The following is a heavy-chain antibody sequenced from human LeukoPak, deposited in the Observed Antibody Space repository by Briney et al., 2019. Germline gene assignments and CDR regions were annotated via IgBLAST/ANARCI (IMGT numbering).Heavy chain of an antibody. D-gene: IGHD3-22*01. J-gene: IGHJ4*02. CDR2: IYYSGST. CDR3: ARVGDYYDSSGLYY. V-gene: IGHV4-31*03. CDR1: GGSLSSGGYY. Sequence: SQTLSLTCTVYGGSLSSGGYYWSGIRQHPGKGLEWFGYIYYSGSTYYNPSLKSRVTISVDTSKNQYSLKLSSVTAADTAVYYCARVGDYYDSSGLYYWGQGTLVTVSS.